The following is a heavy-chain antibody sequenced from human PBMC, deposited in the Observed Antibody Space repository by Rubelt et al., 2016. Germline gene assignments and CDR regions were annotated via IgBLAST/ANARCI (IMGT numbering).Heavy chain of an antibody. V-gene: IGHV1-69*02. CDR3: ATETYYDFWSGYWATEVDY. Sequence: NYAQKFQGRVTITADKSTSTAYMELSSLRSEDTAVYYCATETYYDFWSGYWATEVDYWGQGTLVTVSS. J-gene: IGHJ4*02. D-gene: IGHD3-3*01.